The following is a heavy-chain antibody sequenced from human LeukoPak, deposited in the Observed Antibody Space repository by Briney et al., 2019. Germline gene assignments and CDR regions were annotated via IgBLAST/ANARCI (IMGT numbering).Heavy chain of an antibody. Sequence: PGGSLRLSCAASGFTFSDYYMSWIRQAPGKGLEWVSYISSSGSTIYYADSVKGRFTVSRDNAKNSLYLQMNSLRAEDTAVYYCAKGQVAHYDAFDIWGQGTMVTVSS. CDR2: ISSSGSTI. CDR1: GFTFSDYY. D-gene: IGHD5-12*01. CDR3: AKGQVAHYDAFDI. V-gene: IGHV3-11*01. J-gene: IGHJ3*02.